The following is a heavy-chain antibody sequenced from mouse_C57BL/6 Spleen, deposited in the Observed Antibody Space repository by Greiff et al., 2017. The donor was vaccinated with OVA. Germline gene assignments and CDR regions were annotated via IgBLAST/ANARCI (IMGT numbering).Heavy chain of an antibody. CDR1: GYSITSGYY. CDR2: ISYDGSN. Sequence: EVQRVESGPGLVKPSQSLSLTCSVTGYSITSGYYWNWIRQFPGNKLEWMGYISYDGSNNYNPSLKNRISITRDTSKNQFFLKLNSVTTEDTATYYCARVATVVPFDYWGQGTTLTVSS. V-gene: IGHV3-6*01. D-gene: IGHD1-1*01. CDR3: ARVATVVPFDY. J-gene: IGHJ2*01.